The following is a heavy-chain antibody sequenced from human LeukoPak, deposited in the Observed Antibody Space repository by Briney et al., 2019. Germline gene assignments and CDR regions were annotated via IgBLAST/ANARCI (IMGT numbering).Heavy chain of an antibody. D-gene: IGHD4-17*01. CDR2: ISGSDGNT. V-gene: IGHV3-23*01. Sequence: GGSLRLSCVASGFTSDDHAMSWVRQAPGKGLEWVSAISGSDGNTFYADSVKGRLTISRDNSKNTLSLQMNSLRAEDTALYYCAKDSSVPYGITDWGQGTLVTVSS. CDR1: GFTSDDHA. CDR3: AKDSSVPYGITD. J-gene: IGHJ4*02.